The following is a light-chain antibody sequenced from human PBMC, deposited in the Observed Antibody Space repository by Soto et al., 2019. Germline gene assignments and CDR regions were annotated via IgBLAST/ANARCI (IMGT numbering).Light chain of an antibody. J-gene: IGKJ5*01. CDR2: DAS. Sequence: EIVLTQSPATLSLSPGERATLSCRASQTVSSYLAWYQQKPGQAPRLLVYDASDRATGIPARFSGSGSGTDFTLIISSLEPEDFAVYYCQQRRTFGQGTRLEIK. V-gene: IGKV3-11*01. CDR3: QQRRT. CDR1: QTVSSY.